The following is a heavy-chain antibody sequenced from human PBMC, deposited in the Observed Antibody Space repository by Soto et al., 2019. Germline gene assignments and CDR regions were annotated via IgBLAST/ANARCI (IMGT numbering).Heavy chain of an antibody. D-gene: IGHD2-2*01. CDR3: ARLHEYCVRTNCHCYYGMDV. J-gene: IGHJ6*02. Sequence: QLQLQESGPGLVKPSETLSLTCTVSGGSVSSNSYSWGWIRQSPGKGLEWIGTIYSSENTYYNPSLLRRVTKSLYTSKNELSLWLSSVTGADTAVYYCARLHEYCVRTNCHCYYGMDVGDQGATGPVSS. CDR2: IYSSENT. CDR1: GGSVSSNSYS. V-gene: IGHV4-39*01.